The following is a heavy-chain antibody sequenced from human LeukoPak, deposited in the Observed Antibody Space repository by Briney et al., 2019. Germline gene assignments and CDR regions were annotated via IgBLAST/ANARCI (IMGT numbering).Heavy chain of an antibody. Sequence: GASVKVSCKASGYTFTGNYMHWVRQAPGQGLEWMGWINPYSGVTNCAQKFQGRVTMTRDTSISTAYVELSRLTSDDSAVYYCARAGIAVELLIDYWGQGTQVTVSS. CDR3: ARAGIAVELLIDY. V-gene: IGHV1-2*02. D-gene: IGHD6-13*01. CDR1: GYTFTGNY. CDR2: INPYSGVT. J-gene: IGHJ4*02.